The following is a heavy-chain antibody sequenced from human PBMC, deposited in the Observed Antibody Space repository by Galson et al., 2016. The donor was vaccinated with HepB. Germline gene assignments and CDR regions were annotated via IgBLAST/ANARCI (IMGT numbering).Heavy chain of an antibody. D-gene: IGHD6-6*01. CDR2: INDVGST. J-gene: IGHJ4*02. Sequence: SETLSLTCGVYGGSVSGHFWTWIRQSPGKGLEWIGDINDVGSTNYNPSLKSRLTLSVDTSKNEFSPRLSSATVADTAVYYCASIWDERAAPWGQGTLVTVSS. V-gene: IGHV4-34*01. CDR1: GGSVSGHF. CDR3: ASIWDERAAP.